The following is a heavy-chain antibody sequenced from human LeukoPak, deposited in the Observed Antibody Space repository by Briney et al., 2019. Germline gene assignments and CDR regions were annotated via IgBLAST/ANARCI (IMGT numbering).Heavy chain of an antibody. D-gene: IGHD5-24*01. V-gene: IGHV4-34*01. CDR1: GGSFSGYY. CDR3: ARGWKRWLQLASFDY. CDR2: INHSGST. Sequence: SETLPLTCAVYGGSFSGYYWSWIRQPPGKGLEWIGEINHSGSTNYNPSLKSRFTISVDTSKNQFSLKLSSVTAADTAVYYCARGWKRWLQLASFDYWGQGTLVTVSS. J-gene: IGHJ4*02.